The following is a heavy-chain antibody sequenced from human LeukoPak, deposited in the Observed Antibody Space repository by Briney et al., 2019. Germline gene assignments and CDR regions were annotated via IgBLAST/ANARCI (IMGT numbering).Heavy chain of an antibody. V-gene: IGHV3-7*01. D-gene: IGHD3-10*01. J-gene: IGHJ4*02. Sequence: GGSLRLSCAASGFTFSSYWMSWVRQAPGKGLEWVANIEQDGSEKNYLNSVKGRFTISRDNAKNSLYLQMNSLRAEDTAVYYCARDKEKGGSGSKFDYWGQGTLVTVSS. CDR2: IEQDGSEK. CDR1: GFTFSSYW. CDR3: ARDKEKGGSGSKFDY.